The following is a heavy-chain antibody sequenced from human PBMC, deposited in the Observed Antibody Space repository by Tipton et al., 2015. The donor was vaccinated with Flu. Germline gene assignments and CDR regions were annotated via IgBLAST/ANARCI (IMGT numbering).Heavy chain of an antibody. CDR3: ARDGGQWLVRGAFDI. J-gene: IGHJ3*02. CDR2: IYYSGGT. V-gene: IGHV4-39*07. CDR1: GGSISSSSYY. Sequence: TLSLTCTVSGGSISSSSYYWGWIRQPPGKGLEWIGSIYYSGGTYYNPSLKSRVTISVDTSKNQFSLKLSSVTAADTAVYYCARDGGQWLVRGAFDIWGQGTMVTVSS. D-gene: IGHD6-19*01.